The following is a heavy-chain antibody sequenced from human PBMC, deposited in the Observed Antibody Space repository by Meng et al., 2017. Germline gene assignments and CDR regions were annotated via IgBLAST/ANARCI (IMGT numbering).Heavy chain of an antibody. CDR2: INHSGST. CDR3: ARVPGGIGAADY. V-gene: IGHV4-34*01. CDR1: GGSFSGYY. Sequence: QVQLKQWGAGLLKPSETRSLSCAVYGGSFSGYYWSWIRQPPGKGLEWIGEINHSGSTNYNPSLKGRVTISVDTSKNQFSLKLSSVTAADTAVYYCARVPGGIGAADYWGQGTLVTVSS. D-gene: IGHD3-10*01. J-gene: IGHJ4*02.